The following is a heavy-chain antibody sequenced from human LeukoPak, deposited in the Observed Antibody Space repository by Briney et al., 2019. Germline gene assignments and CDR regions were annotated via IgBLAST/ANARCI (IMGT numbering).Heavy chain of an antibody. Sequence: GESLKISCKGSGYTFTSYWIGWVRQMPGKGLEWMGIIYPGDSDTRYSPSFQGQVTISADKSISTAYLQWSSLKASDTAMYYCARLTVRGYYDSSGYPSDAFDIWGQGTMVTVSS. CDR1: GYTFTSYW. D-gene: IGHD3-22*01. V-gene: IGHV5-51*01. CDR2: IYPGDSDT. CDR3: ARLTVRGYYDSSGYPSDAFDI. J-gene: IGHJ3*02.